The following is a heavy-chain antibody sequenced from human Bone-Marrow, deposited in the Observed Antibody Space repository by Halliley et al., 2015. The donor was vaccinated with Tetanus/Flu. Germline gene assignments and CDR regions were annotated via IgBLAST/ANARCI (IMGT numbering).Heavy chain of an antibody. V-gene: IGHV4-31*03. CDR1: GGSISNGGFY. D-gene: IGHD6-13*01. Sequence: TLSLTCTLSGGSISNGGFYWNWIRQHPGKGLEWIGYIHYSGSTFYNPSLKSRVTMSVDTSKNQFSLRLTSVTAADTAVYSCARGAAGTDVGDAFDAWGQGTMVTVSS. CDR3: ARGAAGTDVGDAFDA. CDR2: IHYSGST. J-gene: IGHJ3*01.